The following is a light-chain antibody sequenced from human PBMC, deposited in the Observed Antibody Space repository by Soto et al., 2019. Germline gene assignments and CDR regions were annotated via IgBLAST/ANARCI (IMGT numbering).Light chain of an antibody. CDR3: AAWDDSLIGPV. CDR2: SNN. J-gene: IGLJ2*01. V-gene: IGLV1-44*01. Sequence: QSVLTQPPSASGTPGQRVTISCSGSSSNIGSNTINWYRQLPGTAPKLLIYSNNQRPSGVPDRFSGSKSGTSASLAISGLQSEDEADYYCAAWDDSLIGPVFGGGTKLTVL. CDR1: SSNIGSNT.